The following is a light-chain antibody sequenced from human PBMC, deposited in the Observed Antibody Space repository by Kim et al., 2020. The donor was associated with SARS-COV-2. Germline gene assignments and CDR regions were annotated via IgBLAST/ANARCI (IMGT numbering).Light chain of an antibody. J-gene: IGLJ3*02. CDR3: QAWDTTTAV. CDR2: QDM. Sequence: SVSPGQTASITCSGDKLGNKYVCWFQQRPGQSPILVIYQDMKRPSGIPERFSGSNSGDTATLTISGTQALDEADYYCQAWDTTTAVFGGGTQLTVL. CDR1: KLGNKY. V-gene: IGLV3-1*01.